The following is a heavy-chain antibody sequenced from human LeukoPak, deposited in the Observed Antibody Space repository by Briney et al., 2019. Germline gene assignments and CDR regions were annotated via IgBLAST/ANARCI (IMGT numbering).Heavy chain of an antibody. J-gene: IGHJ4*02. Sequence: GGSLRLSCAASGFTFSNFWIHWVRQAPGERLVWVSRVDTTGNNTIYADSVKGRFTVSRDNAKHTVYLQMNSLRAEDTAVYYCERGNKGFDYWGQGPLVTVS. CDR1: GFTFSNFW. CDR2: VDTTGNNT. CDR3: ERGNKGFDY. V-gene: IGHV3-74*01. D-gene: IGHD1/OR15-1a*01.